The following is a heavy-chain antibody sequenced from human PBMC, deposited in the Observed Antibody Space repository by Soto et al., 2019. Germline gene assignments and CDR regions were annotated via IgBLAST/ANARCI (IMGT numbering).Heavy chain of an antibody. V-gene: IGHV1-18*01. CDR3: ARGAFGFVDAYDL. D-gene: IGHD3-10*01. CDR2: ISGYRGNT. Sequence: ASVKVSCKTSGYNFFSFNVNWVRQAPGQGLEWLGSISGYRGNTKYAQSVQGRVTMTTDTSTNTAYMELRSLRSDDTAVYYCARGAFGFVDAYDLRGQGTLVTV. J-gene: IGHJ3*01. CDR1: GYNFFSFN.